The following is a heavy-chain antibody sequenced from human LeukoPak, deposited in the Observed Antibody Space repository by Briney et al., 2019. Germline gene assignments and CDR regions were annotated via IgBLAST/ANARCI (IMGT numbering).Heavy chain of an antibody. V-gene: IGHV4-34*01. D-gene: IGHD2-2*01. CDR1: GGSFSGYY. CDR2: INHSGST. Sequence: PSETLSLTCAVYGGSFSGYYWSWIRQPPGKGLEWIGEINHSGSTNYNPSLKSRVTISVDTSKNQFSLKLSSVTAADTAVYYCARGGCSSISCYFHRRHNYYYYMDVWGKGTTVTVS. CDR3: ARGGCSSISCYFHRRHNYYYYMDV. J-gene: IGHJ6*03.